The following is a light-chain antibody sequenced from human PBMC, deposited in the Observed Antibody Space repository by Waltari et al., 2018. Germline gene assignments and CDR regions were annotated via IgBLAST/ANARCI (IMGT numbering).Light chain of an antibody. CDR2: RSN. Sequence: QAGLTQPPSVSQGLRQTATITCTGNSNNVGAQGVAWLQQKQGHPPELVSDRSNNRPPVSSERFSASTSGNTAALSITGLQTEDEADYYCSAWDASLDGWVFGGGTRLTAL. CDR3: SAWDASLDGWV. V-gene: IGLV10-54*04. J-gene: IGLJ3*02. CDR1: SNNVGAQG.